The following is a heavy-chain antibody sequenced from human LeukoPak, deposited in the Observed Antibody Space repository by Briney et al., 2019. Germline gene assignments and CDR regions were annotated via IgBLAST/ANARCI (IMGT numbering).Heavy chain of an antibody. J-gene: IGHJ4*02. CDR3: ARVWLKTYYYDSSGSYYFDY. V-gene: IGHV3-66*01. Sequence: GGSLRLSCAASGFTVSSNYMSWVRQAPGKGLEWVSVIYSGGSTYYADSVKGRFTISRDNSKNTLYLQMNSLRAEDTAVYYCARVWLKTYYYDSSGSYYFDYWGQGTLVTVSS. D-gene: IGHD3-22*01. CDR1: GFTVSSNY. CDR2: IYSGGST.